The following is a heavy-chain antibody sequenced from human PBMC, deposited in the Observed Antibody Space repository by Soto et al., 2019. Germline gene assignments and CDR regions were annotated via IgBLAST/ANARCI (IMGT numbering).Heavy chain of an antibody. CDR3: ARDAYYYDSSGRYNWFDP. J-gene: IGHJ5*02. V-gene: IGHV4-31*03. CDR1: GGSISSGGYY. Sequence: QVQLQESGPGLVKPSQTLSLTCTVSGGSISSGGYYWSWIRQHPGKGLEWIGYIYYSGSTYYNPSLTGRVTISVDTSKNQFSLKLSSVTAEDTAVYYCARDAYYYDSSGRYNWFDPWGQGTLVTVSS. D-gene: IGHD3-22*01. CDR2: IYYSGST.